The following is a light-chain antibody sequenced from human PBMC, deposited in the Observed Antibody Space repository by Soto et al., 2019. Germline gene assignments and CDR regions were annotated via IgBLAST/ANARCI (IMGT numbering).Light chain of an antibody. Sequence: QSVLTQPPSASGSPGQPVTISCTGTSSDVGGYNYVSWYQQHPGKAPKLMIYEVTKRPSGVPDRFSGSKSGSTASLTVSGLQAEDEADYYCSSYAGSNNYVVFGGGTKLTVL. V-gene: IGLV2-8*01. CDR2: EVT. CDR1: SSDVGGYNY. CDR3: SSYAGSNNYVV. J-gene: IGLJ2*01.